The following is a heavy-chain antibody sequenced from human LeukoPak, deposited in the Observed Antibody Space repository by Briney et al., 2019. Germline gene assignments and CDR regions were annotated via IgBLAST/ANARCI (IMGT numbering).Heavy chain of an antibody. J-gene: IGHJ3*02. CDR3: ARDQRSFYDTSGFPTGDAFDI. Sequence: ASVKVSCKASGYTFTSYGISWVRQAPGQGLEWMGWISTYNGDTNYAQKLQGRVTMTTDESTNTAYMELSSLRSEDTAVYYCARDQRSFYDTSGFPTGDAFDIWGQGTMITVSS. D-gene: IGHD3-22*01. CDR2: ISTYNGDT. V-gene: IGHV1-18*01. CDR1: GYTFTSYG.